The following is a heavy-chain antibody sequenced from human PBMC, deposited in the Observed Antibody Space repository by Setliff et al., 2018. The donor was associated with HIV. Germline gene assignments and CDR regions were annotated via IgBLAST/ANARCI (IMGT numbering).Heavy chain of an antibody. V-gene: IGHV4-4*08. CDR2: IYTGGST. Sequence: PSETLSLTCTVSGGSISSYYWSWIRQPPGKGLEWIGYIYTGGSTNYNPSLKSRVTISVDTSKNQFFLKLSSVTAADTAVYYCAATSDTAMVVNWYFDLWGRGTLVTVSS. CDR3: AATSDTAMVVNWYFDL. D-gene: IGHD5-18*01. CDR1: GGSISSYY. J-gene: IGHJ2*01.